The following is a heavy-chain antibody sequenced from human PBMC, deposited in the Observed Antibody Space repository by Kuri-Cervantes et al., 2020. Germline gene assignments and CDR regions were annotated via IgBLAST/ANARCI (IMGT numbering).Heavy chain of an antibody. J-gene: IGHJ3*02. V-gene: IGHV3-11*04. CDR3: ARDSGSGLGAFDI. D-gene: IGHD6-19*01. CDR1: GFTFSDYY. CDR2: ISSTGGTI. Sequence: GGSLRLSCAASGFTFSDYYMSWIRQAPGKGLEWVSYISSTGGTIYYADSVKGRFTISRDNAKNSLNLQMNSLRAGDTAVYYCARDSGSGLGAFDIWGQGTMVTVSS.